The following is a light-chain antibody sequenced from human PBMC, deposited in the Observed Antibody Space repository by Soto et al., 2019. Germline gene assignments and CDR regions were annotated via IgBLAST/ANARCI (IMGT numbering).Light chain of an antibody. CDR3: QQSYSIPHT. V-gene: IGKV1-39*01. CDR2: IAS. CDR1: RDIGNY. Sequence: DIQMTQSPSSLSASVGDRLTITCRASRDIGNYLNWYQQTPGKAPKLMIYIASSLQSGVPSRFSGSGSATDFTCTISSLQPEDFATYYCQQSYSIPHTFGQGTRVEIK. J-gene: IGKJ2*01.